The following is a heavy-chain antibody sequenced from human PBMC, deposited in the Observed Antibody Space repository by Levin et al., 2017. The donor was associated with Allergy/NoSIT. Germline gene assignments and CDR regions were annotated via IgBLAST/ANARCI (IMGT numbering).Heavy chain of an antibody. CDR3: PLSWGSSFDY. Sequence: PGGSLRLSCEVSGITFTNAWMSWVRQAPGKGLEWVGHITKKVHGGTAYYAAPVKGRFTISSDDSKNTVYMEMNSLQTEDTAIYFCPLSWGSSFDYWGQGSLVTVSS. V-gene: IGHV3-15*01. J-gene: IGHJ4*02. CDR2: ITKKVHGGTA. CDR1: GITFTNAW. D-gene: IGHD7-27*01.